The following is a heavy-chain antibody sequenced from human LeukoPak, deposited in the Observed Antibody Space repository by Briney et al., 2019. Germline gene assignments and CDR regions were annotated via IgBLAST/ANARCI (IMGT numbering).Heavy chain of an antibody. CDR1: GFTFSDYY. CDR3: ARDYRPTSSNYDFWSGYYKDYYYYGMDV. CDR2: ISSSGSTM. J-gene: IGHJ6*02. Sequence: PGGSLRLSCAASGFTFSDYYMSWIRQAPGKGLEWVSYISSSGSTMYYADSVKGRFTISRDNAKNSLYLQMNSLRAEDTAVYYCARDYRPTSSNYDFWSGYYKDYYYYGMDVWGQGTTVTVSS. V-gene: IGHV3-11*01. D-gene: IGHD3-3*01.